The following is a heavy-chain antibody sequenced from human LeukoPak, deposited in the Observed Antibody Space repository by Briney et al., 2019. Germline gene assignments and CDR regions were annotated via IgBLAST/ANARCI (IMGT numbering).Heavy chain of an antibody. D-gene: IGHD3-10*01. V-gene: IGHV3-21*01. J-gene: IGHJ5*02. Sequence: GGSLRLSCAASGFTFSSYSMYWVRQAPGKGLEWVSSISSSSSYIYYADSVKGRFTISRDNAKNSLYLQMNSLRAEDTAVYYCARDYGSESYNWFDPWGQGTLVTVSS. CDR1: GFTFSSYS. CDR3: ARDYGSESYNWFDP. CDR2: ISSSSSYI.